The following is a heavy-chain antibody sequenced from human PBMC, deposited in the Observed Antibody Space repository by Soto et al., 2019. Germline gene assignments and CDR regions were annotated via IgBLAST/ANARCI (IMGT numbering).Heavy chain of an antibody. CDR2: IWYDGSNK. CDR1: GFTFSSYG. J-gene: IGHJ3*02. Sequence: VGSLRLSCAASGFTFSSYGMHWVRQAPGKGLEWVAVIWYDGSNKYYADSVKGRFTISRDNSKNTLYLQMNSLRAEDTAVYYCAREAGDYERANDAFDIWGQGTMVTVSS. V-gene: IGHV3-33*01. D-gene: IGHD4-17*01. CDR3: AREAGDYERANDAFDI.